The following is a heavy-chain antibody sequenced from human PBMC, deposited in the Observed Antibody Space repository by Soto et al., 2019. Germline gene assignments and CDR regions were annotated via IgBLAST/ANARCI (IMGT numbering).Heavy chain of an antibody. J-gene: IGHJ4*02. CDR3: ARGFGHGSWNYGDY. CDR1: GGPISSYY. D-gene: IGHD1-7*01. V-gene: IGHV4-59*01. Sequence: KPSETLSLTCTVSGGPISSYYWSWIRQPPGKGLEWIGYIYYSGSTNYNPSLKSRVTISVDTSKNQFSLKLSSVTAADTAVYYCARGFGHGSWNYGDYWGQGTLVTVSS. CDR2: IYYSGST.